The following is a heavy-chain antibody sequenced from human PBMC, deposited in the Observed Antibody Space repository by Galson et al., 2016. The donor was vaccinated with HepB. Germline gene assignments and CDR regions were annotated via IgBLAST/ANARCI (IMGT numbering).Heavy chain of an antibody. D-gene: IGHD1-14*01. CDR2: ISYNAGP. J-gene: IGHJ4*01. CDR1: GVSITSDGYY. CDR3: ALQQNLIFDY. V-gene: IGHV4-31*03. Sequence: TLSLTCTVSGVSITSDGYYWGWVRQYPGKGLEWIGYISYNAGPHYSPSLKSRVTLSIDTSKNHFSLSLTSVTAADTAAYYCALQQNLIFDYWGLGTLVTVSS.